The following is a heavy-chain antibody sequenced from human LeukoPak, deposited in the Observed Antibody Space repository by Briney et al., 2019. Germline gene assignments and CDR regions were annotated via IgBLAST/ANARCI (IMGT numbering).Heavy chain of an antibody. D-gene: IGHD4-17*01. CDR1: GFTFSSHA. CDR2: ISYDGSKN. CDR3: ARDSSGDYAVDY. J-gene: IGHJ4*02. V-gene: IGHV3-30*04. Sequence: GRSLRLSCAASGFTFSSHAIHWVRQAPGKGLEWVAFISYDGSKNYYADSVKGRFTISRDNSRNTLYLQMNSLRPEDTAVYYCARDSSGDYAVDYWGQGTLVSVSS.